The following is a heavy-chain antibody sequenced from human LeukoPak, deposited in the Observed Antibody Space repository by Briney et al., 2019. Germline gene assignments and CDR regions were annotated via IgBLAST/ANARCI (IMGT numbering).Heavy chain of an antibody. J-gene: IGHJ4*02. V-gene: IGHV1-69*13. CDR2: IIPIFGTA. Sequence: SVKVSCKASGGTFSSYAISWVRQAPGQGLEWMGGIIPIFGTANYAQKFQGRVTITADESTSTAYMELSSLRSENTAVYYCARDGRDGYNSPPKYYFDYWGQGTLVTVSS. CDR1: GGTFSSYA. D-gene: IGHD5-24*01. CDR3: ARDGRDGYNSPPKYYFDY.